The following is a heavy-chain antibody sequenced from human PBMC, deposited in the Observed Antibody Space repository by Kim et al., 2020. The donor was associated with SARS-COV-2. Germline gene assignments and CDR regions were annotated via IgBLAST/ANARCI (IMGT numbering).Heavy chain of an antibody. V-gene: IGHV4-34*01. CDR2: INQSGNT. J-gene: IGHJ6*02. CDR3: ARGVTYYYGSGSPP. CDR1: GGSLSGYF. D-gene: IGHD3-10*01. Sequence: SETLSLTCAVYGGSLSGYFWSWIRQPPGKGLEWIGEINQSGNTNYNSSLKSPVTISVDTSKNHFSLKLSSVTAADTAVYYCARGVTYYYGSGSPPWGQGTTVTVSS.